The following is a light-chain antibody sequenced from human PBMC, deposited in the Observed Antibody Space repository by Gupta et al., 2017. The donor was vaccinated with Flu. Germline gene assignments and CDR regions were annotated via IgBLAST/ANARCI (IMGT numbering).Light chain of an antibody. CDR2: DAS. J-gene: IGKJ1*01. V-gene: IGKV3-20*01. CDR1: QNVNNNY. CDR3: QQDGSSRT. Sequence: DIVLTQSPGTLSLSPGERATLSCRASQNVNNNYLAWYQQKPGQTPRLLIYDASRRATGIPDRFSGSGSGTDFTLSISRLEPEDFAVYYCQQDGSSRTFGQGTKVEIK.